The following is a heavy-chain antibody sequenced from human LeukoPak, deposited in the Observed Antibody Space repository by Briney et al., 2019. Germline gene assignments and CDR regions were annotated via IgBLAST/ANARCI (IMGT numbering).Heavy chain of an antibody. CDR3: ARVRSGSDFWSGRTHNWFDP. Sequence: ASVKVSCKASGGTFSSYAISWVRQAPGQRLEWMGWINAGNGNTKYSQKFQGRVTITRDTSASTAYMELSSLRSEDTAVYYCARVRSGSDFWSGRTHNWFDPWGQGTLVTVPS. CDR1: GGTFSSYA. V-gene: IGHV1-3*01. D-gene: IGHD3-3*01. J-gene: IGHJ5*02. CDR2: INAGNGNT.